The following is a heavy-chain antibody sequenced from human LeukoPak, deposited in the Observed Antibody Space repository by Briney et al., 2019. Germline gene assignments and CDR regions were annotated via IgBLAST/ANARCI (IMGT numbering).Heavy chain of an antibody. CDR2: IRYDGSNK. J-gene: IGHJ4*02. CDR1: GFTFSSYG. Sequence: GGSLRLSCAASGFTFSSYGMHWVRQAPGKGLEWVAFIRYDGSNKYYADSVKGRFTISRDNSKNTLYLQMNSLRAEDAAVYYCAKDQDPYDSSGYYDYWGQGTLVTVSS. CDR3: AKDQDPYDSSGYYDY. V-gene: IGHV3-30*02. D-gene: IGHD3-22*01.